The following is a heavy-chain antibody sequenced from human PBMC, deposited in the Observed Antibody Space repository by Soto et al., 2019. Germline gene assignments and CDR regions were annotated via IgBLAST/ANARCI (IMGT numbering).Heavy chain of an antibody. CDR3: ARFAKEENPKVGSWYYFDY. V-gene: IGHV4-31*03. Sequence: QVQLQESGPGLVKPSQTLFLTCTVSGGSISSGGYFWSWVRQHPGKGLEWIGNIYYSGRTYYNPSLKSRVTISVDTSKNQFSLNLSSVTAADTAVYYCARFAKEENPKVGSWYYFDYWGQGTRVTVSS. CDR2: IYYSGRT. J-gene: IGHJ4*02. D-gene: IGHD6-13*01. CDR1: GGSISSGGYF.